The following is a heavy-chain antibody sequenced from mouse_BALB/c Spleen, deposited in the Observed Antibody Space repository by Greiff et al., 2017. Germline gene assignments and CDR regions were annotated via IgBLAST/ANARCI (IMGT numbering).Heavy chain of an antibody. Sequence: EVKLEESGGGLVQPGGSMKLSCVASGFTFSNYWMNWVRQSPEKGLEWVAEIRLKSNNYATHYAESVKGRFTISRDDSKSSVYLQMNNLRAEDTGIYYCTRRSYYRYPYYAMDYWGQGTSVTVSS. D-gene: IGHD2-14*01. CDR3: TRRSYYRYPYYAMDY. V-gene: IGHV6-6*02. J-gene: IGHJ4*01. CDR2: IRLKSNNYAT. CDR1: GFTFSNYW.